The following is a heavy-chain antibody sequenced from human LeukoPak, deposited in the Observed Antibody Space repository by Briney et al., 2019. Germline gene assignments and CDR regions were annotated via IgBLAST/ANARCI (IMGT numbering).Heavy chain of an antibody. V-gene: IGHV4-59*12. Sequence: PSETLSLTCTVSGGSISSYYWSWIRQPPGKGLEWIGYIYYSGSTNYNPSLKSRVTISVDTSKNQFSLKLSSVTAADTAVYYCASFGGYYALHMDVWGQGTTVTVSS. CDR1: GGSISSYY. D-gene: IGHD3-22*01. CDR2: IYYSGST. J-gene: IGHJ6*02. CDR3: ASFGGYYALHMDV.